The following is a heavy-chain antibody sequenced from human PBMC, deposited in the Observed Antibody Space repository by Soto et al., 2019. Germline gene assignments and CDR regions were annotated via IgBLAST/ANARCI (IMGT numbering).Heavy chain of an antibody. V-gene: IGHV3-66*01. CDR2: IYSGGRT. D-gene: IGHD3-10*01. CDR3: ARDEWFGGGWFEP. J-gene: IGHJ5*02. CDR1: GFTVSSNY. Sequence: EVQLVESGGGLVQPGGSLRLSCAASGFTVSSNYMSWVRQAPGKGLEWVSIIYSGGRTHYADSVKGRFTISRDNSKNTLYLQMNSLRVEDTAVYYCARDEWFGGGWFEPWGQGTLVTVSS.